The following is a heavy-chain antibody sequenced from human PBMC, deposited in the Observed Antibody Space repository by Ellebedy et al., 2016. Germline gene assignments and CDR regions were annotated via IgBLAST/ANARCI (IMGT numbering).Heavy chain of an antibody. J-gene: IGHJ6*03. CDR2: INHSGST. D-gene: IGHD6-13*01. CDR3: ARGRKYTAAAGTFYYYYMDV. Sequence: SETLSLXCAVYGGSFSGYYWSWIRQPPGKGLEWIGEINHSGSTNYNPSLKSRVTISVDTSKNQFSLKLSSVTAADTAVYYCARGRKYTAAAGTFYYYYMDVWGKGTTVTVSS. CDR1: GGSFSGYY. V-gene: IGHV4-34*01.